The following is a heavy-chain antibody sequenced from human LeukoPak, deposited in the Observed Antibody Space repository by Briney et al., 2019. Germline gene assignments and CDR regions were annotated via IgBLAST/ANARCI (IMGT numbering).Heavy chain of an antibody. CDR2: INPTDGST. CDR1: GYTFTMYY. V-gene: IGHV1-46*01. J-gene: IGHJ6*03. D-gene: IGHD1-26*01. CDR3: AREQRGGLSGNFMDV. Sequence: ASVKVSCKASGYTFTMYYIHWVRQAPGQGLEWMGMINPTDGSTTYVQRFQGRVTMTSDMSTTTVYMDLRSLRSEDTAVYFCAREQRGGLSGNFMDVWGRGTTVTVSS.